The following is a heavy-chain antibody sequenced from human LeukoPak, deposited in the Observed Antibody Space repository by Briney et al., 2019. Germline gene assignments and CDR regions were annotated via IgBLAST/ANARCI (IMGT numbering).Heavy chain of an antibody. J-gene: IGHJ6*04. CDR1: GGTFSNYA. V-gene: IGHV1-69*13. CDR3: ARDRGYCSSTSCYLNYCYGMDV. Sequence: GASVKVSCKASGGTFSNYAISWVRQAPGQGLEWMGGIIPIFGTANYAQKFQGRVTITADESTSTAYMELSSLGSEDTAVYYCARDRGYCSSTSCYLNYCYGMDVWGKGTTVTVSS. CDR2: IIPIFGTA. D-gene: IGHD2-2*01.